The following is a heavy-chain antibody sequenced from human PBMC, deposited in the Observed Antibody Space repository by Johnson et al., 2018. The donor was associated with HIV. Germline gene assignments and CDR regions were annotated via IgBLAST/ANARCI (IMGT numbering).Heavy chain of an antibody. CDR1: GFTVSSNY. CDR3: AREGRGAPHDAFDI. V-gene: IGHV3-66*03. Sequence: MLLVESGGGLIQPGGSLRLSCAASGFTVSSNYMSWVRQAPGKGLEWVSTVSDGAGNTYYADSVKGRFTISRDNSKNTLYLQMNSLRAEDTAVYYCAREGRGAPHDAFDIWGQGTMVTVSS. CDR2: SDGAGNT. J-gene: IGHJ3*02. D-gene: IGHD2-15*01.